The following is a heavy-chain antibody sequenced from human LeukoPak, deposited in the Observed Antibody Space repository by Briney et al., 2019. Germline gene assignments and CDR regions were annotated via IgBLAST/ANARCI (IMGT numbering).Heavy chain of an antibody. CDR1: GGSISSSNW. CDR3: ARSSTYYYDSSGYCDY. J-gene: IGHJ4*02. V-gene: IGHV4-4*02. D-gene: IGHD3-22*01. CDR2: IYHSGST. Sequence: XXSLTCAVSGGSISSSNWWSWVRQPPGKGLEWIAEIYHSGSTNYNPSLKSRVTISVDKSKNQFSLKLSSVTAADTAVYYCARSSTYYYDSSGYCDYWGQGTLVTVSS.